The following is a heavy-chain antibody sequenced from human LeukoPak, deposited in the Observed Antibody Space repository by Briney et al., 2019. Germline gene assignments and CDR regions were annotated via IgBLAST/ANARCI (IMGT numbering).Heavy chain of an antibody. Sequence: GGSLRLSCAASGFTFSSYAMSWVRQAPGKGLEWVSAISGSGGSTYYADSVKGRFTISRDNSKNTLYLQMNSLRAEDTAVYYCVKASAMIVVVSKHFDYWGQGSLVTVSS. D-gene: IGHD3-22*01. J-gene: IGHJ4*02. CDR1: GFTFSSYA. CDR2: ISGSGGST. CDR3: VKASAMIVVVSKHFDY. V-gene: IGHV3-23*01.